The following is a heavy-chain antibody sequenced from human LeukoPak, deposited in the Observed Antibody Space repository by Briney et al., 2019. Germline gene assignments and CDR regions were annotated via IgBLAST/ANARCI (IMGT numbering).Heavy chain of an antibody. CDR2: ISSSSSTI. Sequence: GGSLRLSCAASGFTFSSYSMNWVRQAPGKGLEWVSYISSSSSTIYYADSVKGRFTISRDNAKNSLYLQMNSLRAEDTAVYYCTTVDGSSGPHFDHWGQGTLVTVSS. D-gene: IGHD3-22*01. V-gene: IGHV3-48*04. CDR1: GFTFSSYS. J-gene: IGHJ4*02. CDR3: TTVDGSSGPHFDH.